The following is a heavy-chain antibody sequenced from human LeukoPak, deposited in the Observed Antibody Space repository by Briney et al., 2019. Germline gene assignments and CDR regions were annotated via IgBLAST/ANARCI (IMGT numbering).Heavy chain of an antibody. J-gene: IGHJ4*02. CDR1: GGSISSYY. Sequence: SETLSLTCTVSGGSISSYYWSWIRQPPGKGLEWIGYIYYSGSTNYNPSLKSRVTISVDTSKNQFSLKLSSVTAADTAVYYCARRNDYSNFYSYWGQGTLVTVSS. CDR3: ARRNDYSNFYSY. CDR2: IYYSGST. D-gene: IGHD4-11*01. V-gene: IGHV4-59*08.